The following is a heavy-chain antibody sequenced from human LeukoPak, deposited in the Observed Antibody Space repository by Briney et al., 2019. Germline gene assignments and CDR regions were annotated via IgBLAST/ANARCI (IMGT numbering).Heavy chain of an antibody. J-gene: IGHJ4*02. CDR3: AKWGDYDILTGYYVFDF. D-gene: IGHD3-9*01. CDR2: ITGSGDTT. CDR1: GFIFRNYA. V-gene: IGHV3-23*01. Sequence: GGSLRLSCAASGFIFRNYAMSWVRQAPGKGLEWVSAITGSGDTTYYADSGKGRFTISRDNSKNTLYVEMNTLRAEDTAVYYCAKWGDYDILTGYYVFDFWGQGTLVTVSS.